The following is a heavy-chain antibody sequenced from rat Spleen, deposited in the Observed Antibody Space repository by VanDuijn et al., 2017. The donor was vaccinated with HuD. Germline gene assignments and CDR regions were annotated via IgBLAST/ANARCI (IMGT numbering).Heavy chain of an antibody. Sequence: EVQLVESGGGLVQPGRSLTLSCAASGFTFSPFAMAWVRQAPKQGLQWVAAITPSGLTTHYRDSMKGRFTISRDNAKSTLYLQMDSLRSEDTATYYCTTERYPPFAYWGQGTLVTVSS. V-gene: IGHV5-27*01. J-gene: IGHJ3*01. CDR1: GFTFSPFA. CDR3: TTERYPPFAY. D-gene: IGHD1-5*01. CDR2: ITPSGLTT.